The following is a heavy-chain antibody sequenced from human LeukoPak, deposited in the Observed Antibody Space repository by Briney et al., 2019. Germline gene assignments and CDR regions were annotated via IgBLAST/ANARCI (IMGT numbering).Heavy chain of an antibody. Sequence: GGSLRLSCAASGFTFSSYGMNWVRQAPGKGLEWVSSIGGSRTYIHYADSVKGRFTISRDNAKNSLYLQMNSLRAEDTALYYCAKDLSEDYYDSSGNYYYYGMDVWGQGTTVTVSS. V-gene: IGHV3-21*04. D-gene: IGHD3-22*01. J-gene: IGHJ6*02. CDR2: IGGSRTYI. CDR3: AKDLSEDYYDSSGNYYYYGMDV. CDR1: GFTFSSYG.